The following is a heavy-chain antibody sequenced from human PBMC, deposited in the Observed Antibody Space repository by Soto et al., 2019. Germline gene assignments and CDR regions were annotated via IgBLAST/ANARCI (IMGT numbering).Heavy chain of an antibody. J-gene: IGHJ4*02. CDR1: GGSISSYY. V-gene: IGHV4-59*01. CDR2: IYYSGST. Sequence: KTSETLSLTCTVSGGSISSYYWSWIRQPPGKGLEWIGYIYYSGSTNYNPSLKSRVTISVDTSKNQFSLKLSSVTAADTAVYYCARVWAWDDFWSGSIDYWGQGTPVTVSS. CDR3: ARVWAWDDFWSGSIDY. D-gene: IGHD3-3*01.